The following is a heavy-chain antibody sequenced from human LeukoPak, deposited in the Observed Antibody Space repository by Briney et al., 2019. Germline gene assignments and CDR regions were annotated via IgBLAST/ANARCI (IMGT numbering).Heavy chain of an antibody. V-gene: IGHV1-2*02. CDR2: INPNSGGT. CDR1: GYTYTGYY. D-gene: IGHD4-11*01. CDR3: ARDLYDYSNPGY. Sequence: GASVKVSCKASGYTYTGYYMHWVRQAPGQGLEWMGWINPNSGGTNYAQKFQGRVTMTRDTSISTAYMELSRLRSDDTAVYYCARDLYDYSNPGYWGQGTLVTVSS. J-gene: IGHJ4*02.